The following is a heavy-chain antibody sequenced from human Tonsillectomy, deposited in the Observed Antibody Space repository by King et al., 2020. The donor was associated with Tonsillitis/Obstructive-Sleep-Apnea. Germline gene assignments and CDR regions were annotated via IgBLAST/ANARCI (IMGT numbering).Heavy chain of an antibody. CDR2: IIPKFDTA. V-gene: IGHV1-69*12. Sequence: QLVQSGAEVKKPGSPVKVSCKASGGTFRSYAIRWVRQSPGQGLEWMGGIIPKFDTAKYAQKFQGRVVITADESTSTADLELSSLRSEDTAVYYCARTSLPVNIVATIPEYYYYYYMDVWGKGTTVTVSS. J-gene: IGHJ6*03. D-gene: IGHD5-12*01. CDR3: ARTSLPVNIVATIPEYYYYYYMDV. CDR1: GGTFRSYA.